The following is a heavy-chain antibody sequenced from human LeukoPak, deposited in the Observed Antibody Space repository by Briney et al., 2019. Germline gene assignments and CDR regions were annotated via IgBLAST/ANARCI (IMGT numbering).Heavy chain of an antibody. D-gene: IGHD3-3*01. CDR3: ARVTYDFGSGYGNYYFDY. CDR2: IYYSGST. Sequence: PSETLSLTCTVSGGSISSYYWSWIRQPPGKGLEWIGYIYYSGSTNYNPSLKSRVTISVDTSKNQFSLKLSSVTAADTAVYYCARVTYDFGSGYGNYYFDYRGQGTLVTVSS. V-gene: IGHV4-59*01. J-gene: IGHJ4*02. CDR1: GGSISSYY.